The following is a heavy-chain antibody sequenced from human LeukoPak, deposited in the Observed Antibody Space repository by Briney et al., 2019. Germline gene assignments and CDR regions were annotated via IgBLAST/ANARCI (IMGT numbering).Heavy chain of an antibody. CDR2: IYYSGST. V-gene: IGHV4-39*01. CDR3: ATGDTYYYDSSGSNNWFDP. J-gene: IGHJ5*02. D-gene: IGHD3-22*01. Sequence: SETLSLTCTVSGGSISSSSYYWGWIRQPPGKGLGWIGSIYYSGSTYYNPSLKSRVTISVDTSKNQFSLKLNSVTAADTAVYYCATGDTYYYDSSGSNNWFDPWGQGTLVTVSS. CDR1: GGSISSSSYY.